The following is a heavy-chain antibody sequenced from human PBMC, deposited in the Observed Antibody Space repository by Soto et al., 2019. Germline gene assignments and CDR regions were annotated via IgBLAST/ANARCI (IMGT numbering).Heavy chain of an antibody. CDR1: GYTFIDYD. D-gene: IGHD5-12*01. CDR3: TRGITNGYDY. CDR2: MSPKRGNT. V-gene: IGHV1-8*01. J-gene: IGHJ4*02. Sequence: ASVKVSCKTSGYTFIDYDINWVRQAAGQGLEWMGWMSPKRGNTGYAQSFQDRVSMTWDTSTSTTYMELGSLTSEDTAIYYCTRGITNGYDYWGQGTLVTVSS.